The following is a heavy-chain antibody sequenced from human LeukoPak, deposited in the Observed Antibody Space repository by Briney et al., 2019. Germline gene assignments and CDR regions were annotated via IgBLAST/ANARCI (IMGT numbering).Heavy chain of an antibody. Sequence: ASVKVSCKASGYTFTSYGISWVRQAPGQGLEWMGWIIAYNGNTNYEQKLQGRVTMTTDTSTSTAYMELRSLRSDYTAVYYCAREMNPGVSTMVRAPRGANYYYYYGMDVWGQGTTVTVSS. CDR1: GYTFTSYG. CDR2: IIAYNGNT. D-gene: IGHD3-10*01. J-gene: IGHJ6*02. CDR3: AREMNPGVSTMVRAPRGANYYYYYGMDV. V-gene: IGHV1-18*01.